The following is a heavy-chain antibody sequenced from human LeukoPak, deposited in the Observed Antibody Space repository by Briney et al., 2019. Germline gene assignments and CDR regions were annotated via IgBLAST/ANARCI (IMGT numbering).Heavy chain of an antibody. J-gene: IGHJ6*02. V-gene: IGHV1-18*04. D-gene: IGHD3-10*01. CDR2: ISGYNGNT. CDR3: VRDRGEWIDQYYGMDV. Sequence: ASVKVSCKASGYTFTTYYVHWVRQAPGQGLEWMGWISGYNGNTNSAQKVQGRVTMTTDTSTSTAYMELRSLRSDDTAVYYCVRDRGEWIDQYYGMDVWGQGTTVTVSS. CDR1: GYTFTTYY.